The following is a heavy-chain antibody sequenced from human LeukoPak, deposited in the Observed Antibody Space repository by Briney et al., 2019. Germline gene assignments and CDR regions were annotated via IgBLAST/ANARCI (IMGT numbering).Heavy chain of an antibody. J-gene: IGHJ4*02. CDR1: GFTFSSYG. CDR2: LLYDGSNN. Sequence: WGALRPPCAAPGFTFSSYGMHSGRQAPGQGVGWGAVLLYDGSNNYYADSVKGRFTISRDNSKNTVYLQMNSLRPEDTAVYSCARSFFQWNYGSCLDSWGQGTLVTVSS. CDR3: ARSFFQWNYGSCLDS. V-gene: IGHV3-30*19. D-gene: IGHD1-7*01.